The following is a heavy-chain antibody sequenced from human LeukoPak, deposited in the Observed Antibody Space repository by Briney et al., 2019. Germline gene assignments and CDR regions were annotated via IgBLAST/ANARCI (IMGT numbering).Heavy chain of an antibody. CDR3: AKDWKGQNWAGGCLVS. CDR2: ISNDGNT. V-gene: IGHV3-23*01. D-gene: IGHD2-21*02. Sequence: GGSLRPSCAASGFTSTNYAVTWVRQAPGNGLEWVSGISNDGNTNDADSLRSRFIISIDNSKKHLDLQMNSLRAEDTALYYCAKDWKGQNWAGGCLVSWGQGTLVTVSS. CDR1: GFTSTNYA. J-gene: IGHJ5*02.